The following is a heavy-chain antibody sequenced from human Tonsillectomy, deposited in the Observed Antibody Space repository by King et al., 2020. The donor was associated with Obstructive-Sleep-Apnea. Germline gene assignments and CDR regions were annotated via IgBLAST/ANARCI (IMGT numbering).Heavy chain of an antibody. CDR3: VRHVYSIGWYAFDI. V-gene: IGHV5-10-1*01. J-gene: IGHJ3*02. Sequence: VQLVESGAEVKKPGESLRISCEGSGYSFTNYWISWVRQMPGEGLEWMGRIDPSDSYTSYGPPFRGHVTLSAAKSISTAYLVWSSLEASDSAMYYCVRHVYSIGWYAFDIWGQGTLVTVSS. CDR1: GYSFTNYW. D-gene: IGHD6-19*01. CDR2: IDPSDSYT.